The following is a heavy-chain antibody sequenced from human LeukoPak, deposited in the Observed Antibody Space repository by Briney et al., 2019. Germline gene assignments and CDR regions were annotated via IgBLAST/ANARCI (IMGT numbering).Heavy chain of an antibody. CDR3: AKGYDSSGYREKSDY. J-gene: IGHJ4*02. CDR1: GFTFSSYG. CDR2: ISYDGSNK. Sequence: GGSLRLSCAASGFTFSSYGMHWVRQAPGKGLEWVAVISYDGSNKYYADSVKGRFTISRDNSKDTLYLQMNSLRAEDTAVYYCAKGYDSSGYREKSDYWGQGTLVTVSS. D-gene: IGHD3-22*01. V-gene: IGHV3-30*18.